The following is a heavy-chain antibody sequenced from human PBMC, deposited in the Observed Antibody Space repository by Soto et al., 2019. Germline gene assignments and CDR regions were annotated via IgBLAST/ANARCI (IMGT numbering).Heavy chain of an antibody. V-gene: IGHV1-3*01. CDR2: INAGNGNT. Sequence: QVQLVQSGAEVKKPGASVKVSCKASGYTFTSYAMHWVRQAPGQRLEWMGWINAGNGNTKYSQKFQGRVTITRDTSASTAYMELSSLRSEDTAVYYCARGSGSYPYYFGYWGQGTLVTVSS. J-gene: IGHJ4*02. D-gene: IGHD1-26*01. CDR1: GYTFTSYA. CDR3: ARGSGSYPYYFGY.